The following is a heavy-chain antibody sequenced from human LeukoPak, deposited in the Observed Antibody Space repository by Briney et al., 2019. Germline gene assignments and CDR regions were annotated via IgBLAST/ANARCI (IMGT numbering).Heavy chain of an antibody. V-gene: IGHV3-7*04. Sequence: PGGSLRLSCAASGFTFSSYWMSWVRQAPGKGLEWVANIKQDGSEKYYVDSAKGRFTISRDNAKNSLYLQMKSLRAEDTAVYYCARVLYYYGSGTAPCWFDPWGQGTLVTVSS. D-gene: IGHD3-10*01. J-gene: IGHJ5*02. CDR1: GFTFSSYW. CDR2: IKQDGSEK. CDR3: ARVLYYYGSGTAPCWFDP.